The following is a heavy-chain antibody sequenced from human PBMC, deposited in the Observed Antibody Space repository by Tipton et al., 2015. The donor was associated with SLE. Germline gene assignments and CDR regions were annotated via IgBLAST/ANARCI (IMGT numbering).Heavy chain of an antibody. Sequence: TLSLTCAVSGYSISSTYYWGWIRQPPGKGLEWIGEINHSGSTNYNPSLKSRVTISVDTSKNQFSLKLSSMTAADTAVYYCARDGIAARLNWFDPWGQGTLVTVSS. CDR1: GYSISSTYY. CDR3: ARDGIAARLNWFDP. D-gene: IGHD6-6*01. J-gene: IGHJ5*02. V-gene: IGHV4-38-2*02. CDR2: INHSGST.